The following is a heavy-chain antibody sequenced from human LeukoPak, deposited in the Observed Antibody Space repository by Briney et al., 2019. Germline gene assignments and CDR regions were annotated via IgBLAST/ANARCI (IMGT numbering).Heavy chain of an antibody. CDR1: GFTFSSYW. CDR3: ARAPRPASWSGYCDY. Sequence: PGGSLRLSCAASGFTFSSYWMSWVRQAPGKGLEWVANIKQDGSVEYYVDSMKGRFTISRGNAKNSLYLQMNSLRGEDTAVYYCARAPRPASWSGYCDYWGQGTLVTVSS. J-gene: IGHJ4*02. V-gene: IGHV3-7*01. D-gene: IGHD3-3*01. CDR2: IKQDGSVE.